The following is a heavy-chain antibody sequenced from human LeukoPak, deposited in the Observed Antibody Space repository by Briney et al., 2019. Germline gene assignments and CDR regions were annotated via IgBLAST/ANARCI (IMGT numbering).Heavy chain of an antibody. CDR2: ISAYNGNT. CDR3: ARASDPLVGATPGRLGY. D-gene: IGHD1-26*01. CDR1: GYTFTSYD. J-gene: IGHJ4*02. V-gene: IGHV1-18*01. Sequence: RRASVKVSCKASGYTFTSYDISWVRQAPGQGLEWMGWISAYNGNTAYAQKLQGRVTMTTDTSTSTAYMELRSLRSDDTAVYYCARASDPLVGATPGRLGYWGQGTLVTVSS.